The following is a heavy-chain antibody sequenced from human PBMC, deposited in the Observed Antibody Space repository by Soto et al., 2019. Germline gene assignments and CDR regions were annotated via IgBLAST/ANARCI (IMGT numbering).Heavy chain of an antibody. V-gene: IGHV1-3*04. CDR1: GYTFTGYA. J-gene: IGHJ4*02. CDR2: INTGNGNT. CDR3: ARAVAVPAEVDY. D-gene: IGHD5-12*01. Sequence: QVQLVQSGAEEKKPGASVKVSCKASGYTFTGYAMNWVRQAPGQRLEWMGWINTGNGNTKYSQKFQVRVTITRYTSASTAYMEIISMRSAGTAVYYWARAVAVPAEVDYWGQGTLVTVAS.